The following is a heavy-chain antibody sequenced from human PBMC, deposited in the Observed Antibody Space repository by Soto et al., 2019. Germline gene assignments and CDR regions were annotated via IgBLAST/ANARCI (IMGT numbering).Heavy chain of an antibody. CDR3: ARAPVGLDTISYFDY. Sequence: QVQLQESGPGLVKPSETLSLTCTVSGDSVSSVGFHWAWLRRPPGKGLEWIGYIYNGGSTYYRPSLESRMPMSLDPTRNHYSLRLTSVTAADTAVYFCARAPVGLDTISYFDYWGQGKLVTVSS. J-gene: IGHJ4*02. V-gene: IGHV4-30-4*01. CDR1: GDSVSSVGFH. D-gene: IGHD3-3*01. CDR2: IYNGGST.